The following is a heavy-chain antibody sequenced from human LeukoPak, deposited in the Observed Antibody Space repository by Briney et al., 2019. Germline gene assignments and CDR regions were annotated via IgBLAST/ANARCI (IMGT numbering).Heavy chain of an antibody. CDR3: ARDPASPLGSYDY. CDR1: GFTVSSNY. CDR2: IYSGGST. J-gene: IGHJ4*02. D-gene: IGHD1-26*01. V-gene: IGHV3-66*01. Sequence: GGSLRLSCAASGFTVSSNYMSWVRQAPGKGLEWVSVIYSGGSTYYADSVKGRFTISRDNSKNTLYLQMNSLRAEDTAVYYCARDPASPLGSYDYWGQGTLVTVSS.